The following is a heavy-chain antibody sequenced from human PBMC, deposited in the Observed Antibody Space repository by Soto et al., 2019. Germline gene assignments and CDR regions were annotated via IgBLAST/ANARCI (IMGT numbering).Heavy chain of an antibody. CDR2: IGGRGNSA. V-gene: IGHV3-23*01. D-gene: IGHD5-12*01. J-gene: IGHJ3*01. CDR1: GFIFTNYA. CDR3: VREGGGSFDF. Sequence: EVQVSESGGGLVRPWGSLRLSCAASGFIFTNYAMNWVRQAPGQGLEWVSVIGGRGNSAYYADSVQGRFTISRDNSENTLALQMSSLTADDTAIYYCVREGGGSFDFWGRGTMVTVSS.